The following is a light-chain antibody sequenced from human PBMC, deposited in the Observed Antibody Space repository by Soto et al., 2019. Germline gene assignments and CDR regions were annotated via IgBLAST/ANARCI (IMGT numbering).Light chain of an antibody. J-gene: IGKJ4*01. V-gene: IGKV3-15*01. Sequence: EVVMTQSPSTLSVSTGERATLSCRASQSVSSLLAWYQQKPGQAPRLLIYGASTRATGIPDRFSASGSGTEFALTISSLQSGDFAVYYCQQYNNWPLTFGGGTKVDI. CDR3: QQYNNWPLT. CDR1: QSVSSL. CDR2: GAS.